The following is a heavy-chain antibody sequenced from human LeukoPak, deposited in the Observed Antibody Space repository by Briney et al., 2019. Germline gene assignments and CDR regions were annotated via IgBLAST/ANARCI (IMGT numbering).Heavy chain of an antibody. V-gene: IGHV3-30-3*01. D-gene: IGHD3-9*01. J-gene: IGHJ4*02. CDR3: ARGVRYFDWSPGYFDY. Sequence: GGSLRLPCAASGFTFSSYAMPWVRQAPGKGLEWVAVISYDGSNKYYADSVKGRFTISRDNSKNTLYLQMNSLRAEDTAVYYCARGVRYFDWSPGYFDYWGQGTLVTVSS. CDR2: ISYDGSNK. CDR1: GFTFSSYA.